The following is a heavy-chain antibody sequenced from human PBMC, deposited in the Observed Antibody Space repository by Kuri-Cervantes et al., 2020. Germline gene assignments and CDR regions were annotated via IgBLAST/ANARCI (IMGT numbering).Heavy chain of an antibody. V-gene: IGHV3-23*01. D-gene: IGHD3-22*01. J-gene: IGHJ6*02. CDR1: GFTFSNYN. CDR3: ARDWYYYDSSGYYDPYYYYYYGMDV. CDR2: ISGSGGST. Sequence: GESLKISCVASGFTFSNYNMNWVRQAPGKGLEWVSAISGSGGSTYYADSVRGRFTISRDNSKNTMYLQMNSLRAEDTAVYYCARDWYYYDSSGYYDPYYYYYYGMDVWGQGTTVIVSS.